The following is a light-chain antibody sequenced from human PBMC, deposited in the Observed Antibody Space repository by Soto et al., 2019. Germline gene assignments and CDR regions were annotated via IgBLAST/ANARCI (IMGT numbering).Light chain of an antibody. CDR2: DVS. CDR3: SSYTSSGTLV. CDR1: SSDVGGYNY. J-gene: IGLJ2*01. V-gene: IGLV2-14*01. Sequence: QSALTQPASMSGSPGQSITISCTGTSSDVGGYNYVSWYQQHPGKAPKLMIYDVSNRPSGVSNRLSGSKSGNTASLTISGRQAEDEADYYCSSYTSSGTLVFGGRTKPTV.